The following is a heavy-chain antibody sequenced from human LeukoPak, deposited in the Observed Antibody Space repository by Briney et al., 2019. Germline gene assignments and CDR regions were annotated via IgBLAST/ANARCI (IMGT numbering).Heavy chain of an antibody. CDR3: ARSSSRSPYYFDY. J-gene: IGHJ4*02. D-gene: IGHD6-13*01. V-gene: IGHV1-69*01. CDR1: GGTFTSYA. CDR2: IIPIFGTA. Sequence: SVKVSCKASGGTFTSYAISWVRQAPGQGPEWMGGIIPIFGTANYAQKFQGRVTITADESTSTAYMELSSLRSEDTAVYYCARSSSRSPYYFDYWGQGTPVTVSS.